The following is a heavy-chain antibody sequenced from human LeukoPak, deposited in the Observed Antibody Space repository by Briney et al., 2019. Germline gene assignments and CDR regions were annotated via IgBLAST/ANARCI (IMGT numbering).Heavy chain of an antibody. CDR2: INTDGSST. V-gene: IGHV3-74*01. J-gene: IGHJ4*02. D-gene: IGHD2-2*01. CDR1: GFTFSNYW. CDR3: ASAHEYQLLNFDY. Sequence: TGGSLRLSCAASGFTFSNYWMHWVRQAPGKGLVWVSRINTDGSSTSYADSVKGRFTISGDNAKNTLYLQMNSLRAEDTAVYYCASAHEYQLLNFDYWGQGTLVTVSS.